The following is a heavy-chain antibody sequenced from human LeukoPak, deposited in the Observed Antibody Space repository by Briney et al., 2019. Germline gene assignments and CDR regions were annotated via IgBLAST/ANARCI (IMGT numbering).Heavy chain of an antibody. CDR1: GFTFSDYY. Sequence: LRLSCAASGFTFSDYYMSWIRQAPGKGLEWIGRIYTSGSTNYNPSLKSRVTMSVDTSKNQFSLKLSSVTAADTAVYYCARDQYYYGSGSYALDYWGQGTLVTVSS. J-gene: IGHJ4*02. V-gene: IGHV4-4*07. D-gene: IGHD3-10*01. CDR3: ARDQYYYGSGSYALDY. CDR2: IYTSGST.